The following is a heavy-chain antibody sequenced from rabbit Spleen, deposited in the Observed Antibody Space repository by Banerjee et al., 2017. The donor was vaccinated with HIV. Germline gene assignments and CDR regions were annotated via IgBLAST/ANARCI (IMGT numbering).Heavy chain of an antibody. J-gene: IGHJ6*01. CDR3: AKDTSSSFSSYGMDL. V-gene: IGHV1S45*01. CDR1: GFSFRSNW. CDR2: IDTNDGDT. Sequence: QQQLVESGGGLVKPGGTLTLTRTGFGFSFRSNWMCWGRQAPGKGLEWIACIDTNDGDTDNANWPKGRFTISKTSSTTVTLQVTSMTAADTAAYFCAKDTSSSFSSYGMDLWGQGTLVT. D-gene: IGHD1-1*01.